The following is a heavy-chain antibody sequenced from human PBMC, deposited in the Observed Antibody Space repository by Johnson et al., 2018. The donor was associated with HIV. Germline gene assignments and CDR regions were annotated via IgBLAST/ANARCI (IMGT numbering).Heavy chain of an antibody. Sequence: VPLVESGGGLVEPGGSLRLSCVASGFTVSSNYMSWVRQAPGKGLEWVSIIYSGCNTYYADSLKGRFTISRDNSKNTLYLQMNSLRVEDTAVYYCASEIVYDILTGAFDIWGQGTMVTVSS. CDR2: IYSGCNT. D-gene: IGHD3-9*01. CDR3: ASEIVYDILTGAFDI. CDR1: GFTVSSNY. J-gene: IGHJ3*02. V-gene: IGHV3-66*02.